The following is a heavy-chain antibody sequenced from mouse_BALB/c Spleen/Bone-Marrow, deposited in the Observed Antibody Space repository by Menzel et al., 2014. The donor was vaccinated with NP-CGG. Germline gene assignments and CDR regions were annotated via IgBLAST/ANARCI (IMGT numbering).Heavy chain of an antibody. Sequence: EVQLQQSGAELVKPGASVKLSCTASGFNIXDTYMHWVKQRPEQGLEWIGRIDPANGNTKYGPKFQGKATITADTSSNTAYLQLSSLTSEDTAVYYCARWLLPYGLDYWGQGTSVTGSS. D-gene: IGHD2-3*01. J-gene: IGHJ4*01. CDR3: ARWLLPYGLDY. CDR2: IDPANGNT. CDR1: GFNIXDTY. V-gene: IGHV14-3*02.